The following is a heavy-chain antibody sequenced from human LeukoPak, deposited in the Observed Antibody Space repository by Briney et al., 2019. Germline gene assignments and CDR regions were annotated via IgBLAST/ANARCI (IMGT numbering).Heavy chain of an antibody. J-gene: IGHJ4*02. CDR1: GFTFDDYA. D-gene: IGHD5-12*01. CDR2: ISWNSGSI. Sequence: SLRLSCAASGFTFDDYAMHWVRQAPGKGLEWVSGISWNSGSIGYADSVKGRFTISRDNAKNSLYLQMNSLRAEDTALYYCAKGQRGYSGYALDYWGQGTLVTVSS. V-gene: IGHV3-9*01. CDR3: AKGQRGYSGYALDY.